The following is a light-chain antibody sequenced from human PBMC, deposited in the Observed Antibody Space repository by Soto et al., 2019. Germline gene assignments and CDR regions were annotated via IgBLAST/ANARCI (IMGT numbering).Light chain of an antibody. Sequence: QSVLTQPRSVSGSPGQSVTISCTGTSSDVGDYNYVSWYQQHPGKAPKLLIYAVNMRPSGVPDRFSGSKSGNTASLTISGLQAEDEADCSCCSYAGSYTWVFGGGTKVTVL. CDR3: CSYAGSYTWV. CDR1: SSDVGDYNY. J-gene: IGLJ3*02. V-gene: IGLV2-11*01. CDR2: AVN.